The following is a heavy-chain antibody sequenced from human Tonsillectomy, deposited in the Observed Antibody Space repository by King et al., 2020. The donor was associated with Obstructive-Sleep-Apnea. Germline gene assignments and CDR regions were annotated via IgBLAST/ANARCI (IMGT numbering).Heavy chain of an antibody. D-gene: IGHD6-6*01. Sequence: QLVQSGAEVKKPGSSVKVSCKASGGTFSSYAIRWVRQAPGQGLEWMGGIIPIFGTANYAQKFQGRVTITADESTSTAYMELSSLRSEDTAVYYCARLGHGAARPYYFDYWGQGTLVTVSS. V-gene: IGHV1-69*12. J-gene: IGHJ4*02. CDR3: ARLGHGAARPYYFDY. CDR2: IIPIFGTA. CDR1: GGTFSSYA.